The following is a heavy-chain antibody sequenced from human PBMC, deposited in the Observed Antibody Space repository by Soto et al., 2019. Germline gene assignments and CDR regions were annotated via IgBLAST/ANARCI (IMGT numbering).Heavy chain of an antibody. CDR3: ALRKTGGYFDY. Sequence: EVQLLESGGGLVQPGGSLRLSCAASGFTFSSYAMSWVRQAPGKGLEWVSGIGASGAGTYYADSVKGRFTISRDNSKNTLHLQMNSLRAEDTAVYYCALRKTGGYFDYWGQGTLVTVSS. J-gene: IGHJ4*02. V-gene: IGHV3-23*01. CDR2: IGASGAGT. D-gene: IGHD7-27*01. CDR1: GFTFSSYA.